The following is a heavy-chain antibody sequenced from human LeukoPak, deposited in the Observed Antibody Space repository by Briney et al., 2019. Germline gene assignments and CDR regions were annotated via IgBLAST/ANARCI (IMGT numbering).Heavy chain of an antibody. J-gene: IGHJ4*02. CDR1: GGSISSYY. V-gene: IGHV4-59*12. D-gene: IGHD3-10*01. CDR3: ARRTPALNYYRGRYFDY. Sequence: SETLSLTCTVSGGSISSYYWSWIRQPPGKGLEWIGYIYYSGSTNYNPSLKSRVTISVDTSKNQFSLKLNSVTAADTAVYYCARRTPALNYYRGRYFDYWGQGTLVTVSS. CDR2: IYYSGST.